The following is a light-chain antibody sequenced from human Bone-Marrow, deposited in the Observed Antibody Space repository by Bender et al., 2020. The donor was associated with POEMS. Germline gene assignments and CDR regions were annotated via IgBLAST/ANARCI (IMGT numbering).Light chain of an antibody. J-gene: IGLJ2*01. CDR3: SSFTSSSTLEV. CDR2: DVT. CDR1: TSDVGGYNY. Sequence: QSALTQPASVSGSPGQSITISCTGTTSDVGGYNYVSWYQHRPGRAPKVMIYDVTNRPSGVSSRFSGSKSGNTASLSISGLQAEDEAYYYCSSFTSSSTLEVFGGGTKLTVL. V-gene: IGLV2-14*03.